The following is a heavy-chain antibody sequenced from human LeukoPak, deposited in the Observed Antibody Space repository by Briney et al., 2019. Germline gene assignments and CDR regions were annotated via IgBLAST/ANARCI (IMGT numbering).Heavy chain of an antibody. J-gene: IGHJ2*01. V-gene: IGHV4-59*01. D-gene: IGHD2-2*01. Sequence: PSETLSLTCTVSGGSLRSYCWNWIRQPPGKGLEWIGYIYYSGSTDYNPPLRSRVTISVDTSKNQFSLKLSSVTAADTAVYYCARDRGPIVVVPAAMVGLWYFDLWGRGTLVTVSS. CDR1: GGSLRSYC. CDR3: ARDRGPIVVVPAAMVGLWYFDL. CDR2: IYYSGST.